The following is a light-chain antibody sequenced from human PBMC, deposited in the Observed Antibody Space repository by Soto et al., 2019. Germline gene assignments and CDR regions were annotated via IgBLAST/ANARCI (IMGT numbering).Light chain of an antibody. V-gene: IGKV3-20*01. Sequence: EIVLTQSPGTLSLSPGERATLSCRASQSVSNNYLAWYQQKPGQAPRLLINGASSRATGIPDRFSGSGSGTDFTLTISRLEPEDIAVYYCQQYGRSPGTFGQGTKVEIK. J-gene: IGKJ1*01. CDR2: GAS. CDR3: QQYGRSPGT. CDR1: QSVSNNY.